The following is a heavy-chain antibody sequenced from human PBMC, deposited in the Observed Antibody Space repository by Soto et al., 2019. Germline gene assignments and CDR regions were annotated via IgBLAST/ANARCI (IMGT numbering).Heavy chain of an antibody. CDR2: IFPADSDI. D-gene: IGHD3-10*01. Sequence: GESLKISCKASGYIFSTNWIAWVRHVPGKGLEWMGSIFPADSDIRYNPSFQGQVTISVDKSIDTAYLQWSSLKASDTATFYCAKHNYSGSGSYFYYYRSDLWGQGTTVTVSS. J-gene: IGHJ6*02. CDR1: GYIFSTNW. CDR3: AKHNYSGSGSYFYYYRSDL. V-gene: IGHV5-51*01.